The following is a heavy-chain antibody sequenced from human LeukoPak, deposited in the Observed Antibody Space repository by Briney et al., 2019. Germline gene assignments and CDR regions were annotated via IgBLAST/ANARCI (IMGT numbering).Heavy chain of an antibody. Sequence: GASVKVSCKASGGTFSSYAISWVRQAPGQGLEWMGRIIPILGIANYAQKFQGRVTITADKSTSTAHMELSSLRSEDTAVYYCARESPPGDTAMVRAYFDYWGQGTLVTVSS. CDR1: GGTFSSYA. V-gene: IGHV1-69*04. CDR2: IIPILGIA. J-gene: IGHJ4*02. D-gene: IGHD5-18*01. CDR3: ARESPPGDTAMVRAYFDY.